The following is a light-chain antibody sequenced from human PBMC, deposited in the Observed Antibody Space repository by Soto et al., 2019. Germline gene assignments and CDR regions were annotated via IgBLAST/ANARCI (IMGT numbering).Light chain of an antibody. CDR2: GNS. J-gene: IGLJ2*01. Sequence: QSVLTQPPSVSGAPGQRVTISCTGSSSNIGAGYDVHWYQQLPGTAPKLLIYGNSNRPSGVPDRFSGSKSGTSASLAITGLQAEDEADYYCQSYASSLGGLVFGGGTKLTVL. CDR1: SSNIGAGYD. V-gene: IGLV1-40*01. CDR3: QSYASSLGGLV.